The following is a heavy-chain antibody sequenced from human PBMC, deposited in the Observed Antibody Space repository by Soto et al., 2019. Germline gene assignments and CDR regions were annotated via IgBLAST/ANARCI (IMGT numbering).Heavy chain of an antibody. Sequence: GASVKVSCKASGYSFATYGFSWVRQAPGQGLECVGWISAHNGDTHYSQKFQGRVTLTTDTSTNTGYMELRSLTSDDTAVYYCARYGYKFGDYYYGMDVWGQGTTVTVSS. CDR2: ISAHNGDT. J-gene: IGHJ6*02. CDR3: ARYGYKFGDYYYGMDV. V-gene: IGHV1-18*04. D-gene: IGHD5-12*01. CDR1: GYSFATYG.